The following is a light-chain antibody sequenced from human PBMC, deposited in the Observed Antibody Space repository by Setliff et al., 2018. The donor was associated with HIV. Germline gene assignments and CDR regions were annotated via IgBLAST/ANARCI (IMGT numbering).Light chain of an antibody. CDR1: SSNIGADYG. V-gene: IGLV1-40*01. CDR2: GNT. Sequence: QSVLAQPPSVSGAPGQRVTISGTGSSSNIGADYGVHWYQQLPGTAPKLLVYGNTNRPSGVPDRFSGSKSGTSASLAITGLQAEDEADYYCQSYDSSLSASVFGPGTKVT. CDR3: QSYDSSLSASV. J-gene: IGLJ1*01.